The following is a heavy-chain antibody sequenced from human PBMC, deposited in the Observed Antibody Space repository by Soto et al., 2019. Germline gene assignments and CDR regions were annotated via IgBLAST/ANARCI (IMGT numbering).Heavy chain of an antibody. CDR2: ISGSGGST. CDR1: GFTFISYA. V-gene: IGHV3-23*01. J-gene: IGHJ6*02. Sequence: PGGSLRLSCAASGFTFISYAMSWVRQAPGKGLEWVSAISGSGGSTYYADSVKGRFTISRDNSKNTLYLQMNSLRAEDTAVYYCAKDLYCSGGSCYYYGMDVWGQGTTVTVSS. D-gene: IGHD2-15*01. CDR3: AKDLYCSGGSCYYYGMDV.